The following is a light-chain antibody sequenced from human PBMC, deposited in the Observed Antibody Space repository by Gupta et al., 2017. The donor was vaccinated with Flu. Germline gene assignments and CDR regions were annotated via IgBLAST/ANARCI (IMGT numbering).Light chain of an antibody. CDR1: HSITNW. Sequence: QSPSTLYASVGDRVTITCRDTHSITNWLAWDQQKPGKAPKLLIYRSSTLEPGVPSRFSGTKSGTEFTLTRSSLQTDDFASYYCQEYNPWTFGQGTKVEIK. V-gene: IGKV1-5*03. CDR2: RSS. J-gene: IGKJ1*01. CDR3: QEYNPWT.